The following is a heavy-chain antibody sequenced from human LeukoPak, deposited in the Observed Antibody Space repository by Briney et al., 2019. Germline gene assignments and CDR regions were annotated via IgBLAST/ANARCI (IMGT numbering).Heavy chain of an antibody. CDR3: AGASPDGFYDY. D-gene: IGHD3-22*01. Sequence: GGSLRLSCAASGFSFSSSAMPWVRQAPGKGLEYVSAITNNGCYTYYANSVKDRFTISRDNSKNTLYLQMGGLTPEDTAVYYCAGASPDGFYDYWGQGTLVSVSS. J-gene: IGHJ4*02. CDR2: ITNNGCYT. V-gene: IGHV3-64*01. CDR1: GFSFSSSA.